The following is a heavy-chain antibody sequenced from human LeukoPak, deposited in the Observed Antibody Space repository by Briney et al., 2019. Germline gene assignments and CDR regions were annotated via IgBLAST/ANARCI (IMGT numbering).Heavy chain of an antibody. CDR3: ARAGPSSGYYRDDAFDV. CDR1: GFTFSSYS. CDR2: ISSSSSYI. J-gene: IGHJ3*01. D-gene: IGHD3-22*01. Sequence: GGSLRLSCAASGFTFSSYSMNWVRQAPGKGLEWVSSISSSSSYIYYADSVKGRFTISRDNAKNSLYLQMKSLRAEDTAIYYCARAGPSSGYYRDDAFDVWGQGTMVTVSS. V-gene: IGHV3-21*04.